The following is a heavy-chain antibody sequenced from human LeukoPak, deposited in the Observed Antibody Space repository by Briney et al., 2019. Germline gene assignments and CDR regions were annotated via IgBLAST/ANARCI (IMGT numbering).Heavy chain of an antibody. CDR3: ARDVRYCSSTSCYHYGMDV. J-gene: IGHJ6*02. Sequence: PSETLSLTCTVSGGSISSGGYYWSWIRQHPGKGLEWIGYIYYSGSPYYNPSLKSRVTISVDTSKSQFSLKLSSVTAADTAVYSCARDVRYCSSTSCYHYGMDVWGQGTTVTVSS. CDR2: IYYSGSP. D-gene: IGHD2-2*01. CDR1: GGSISSGGYY. V-gene: IGHV4-31*03.